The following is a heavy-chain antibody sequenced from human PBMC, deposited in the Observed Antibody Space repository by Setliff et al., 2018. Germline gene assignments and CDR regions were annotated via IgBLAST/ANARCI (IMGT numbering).Heavy chain of an antibody. Sequence: GGSLRLSCAASGFTFTRYTMHWVRQAPGKGLEWVALIWNDGSSKFYGDSVKGRFTISRDNSKNTLYLQMDSLRAEDTAVYYCARNWVTAQHYYYGMDVWGQGTTVTVSS. D-gene: IGHD2-21*02. CDR3: ARNWVTAQHYYYGMDV. CDR2: IWNDGSSK. J-gene: IGHJ6*02. CDR1: GFTFTRYT. V-gene: IGHV3-33*08.